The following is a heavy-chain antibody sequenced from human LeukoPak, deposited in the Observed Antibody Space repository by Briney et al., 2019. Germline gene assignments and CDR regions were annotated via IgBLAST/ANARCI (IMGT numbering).Heavy chain of an antibody. D-gene: IGHD4-17*01. V-gene: IGHV4-59*01. CDR3: ARETYGEGAFDI. CDR2: IYYSGST. J-gene: IGHJ3*02. Sequence: SETLSLTCTVSGGSISSYYWGWIRQPPGKGLEWIGYIYYSGSTNYNPSLKSRVTISVDTSKNQFSLKLSSVTAADTALYYCARETYGEGAFDIWGQGTIVTVSS. CDR1: GGSISSYY.